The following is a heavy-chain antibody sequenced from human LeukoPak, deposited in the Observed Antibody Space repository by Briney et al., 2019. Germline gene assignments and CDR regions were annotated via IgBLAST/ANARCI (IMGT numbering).Heavy chain of an antibody. CDR3: ARGFCGGDCYGD. CDR1: GFIFSDYT. J-gene: IGHJ1*01. D-gene: IGHD2-21*02. CDR2: INGNSKHI. V-gene: IGHV3-21*01. Sequence: PGGSLRLSCAASGFIFSDYTMNWVRQAPGKGLEWVSAINGNSKHIYYVDSVKGRFTISRDNTKNSLYLQMNSLTAEDMAVYYRARGFCGGDCYGDWGQGTLVTVSS.